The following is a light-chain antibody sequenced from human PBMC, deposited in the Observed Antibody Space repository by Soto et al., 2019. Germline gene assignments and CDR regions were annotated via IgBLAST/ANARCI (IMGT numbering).Light chain of an antibody. V-gene: IGKV1-5*03. Sequence: DIQMTQFPSTLSASVGDRVTITCRASQSISSWLAWYQQKAGKAPKLLIYKASTLESGVPSRFSGSESGTEFTLTISSLQPDDFATYYCQQSNSYPLTFGPGTKVDIK. CDR2: KAS. J-gene: IGKJ3*01. CDR3: QQSNSYPLT. CDR1: QSISSW.